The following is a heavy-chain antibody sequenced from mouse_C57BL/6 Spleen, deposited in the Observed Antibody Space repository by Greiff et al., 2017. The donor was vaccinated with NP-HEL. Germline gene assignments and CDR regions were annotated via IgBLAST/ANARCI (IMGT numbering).Heavy chain of an antibody. CDR1: GFTFSSYG. CDR2: ISSGGSYT. CDR3: ARHYGSSYYFDY. J-gene: IGHJ2*01. V-gene: IGHV5-6*01. Sequence: EVQLVESGGDLVKPGGSLKLSCAASGFTFSSYGMSWVRQTPDKRLEWVATISSGGSYTYYPDSVKGRFTISRDNAKNTLYLQMSSLKSEDTDLYYCARHYGSSYYFDYWGQGTTLTVSS. D-gene: IGHD1-1*01.